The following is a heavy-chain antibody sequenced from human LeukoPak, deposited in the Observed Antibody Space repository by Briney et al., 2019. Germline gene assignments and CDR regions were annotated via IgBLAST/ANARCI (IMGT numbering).Heavy chain of an antibody. Sequence: SETLSLTCTVSGGSISSYYWSWIRQPPGKGLEWIGSIYYSGSTNYNPSLKSRVTISVDTFKNQFSLKLSSVTAADTAVYYCARLSYYDSSGYPTNFDYWGQGTLVTVSS. D-gene: IGHD3-22*01. CDR2: IYYSGST. CDR1: GGSISSYY. CDR3: ARLSYYDSSGYPTNFDY. J-gene: IGHJ4*02. V-gene: IGHV4-59*08.